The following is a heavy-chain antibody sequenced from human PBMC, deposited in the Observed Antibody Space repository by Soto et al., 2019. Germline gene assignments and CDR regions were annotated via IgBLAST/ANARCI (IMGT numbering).Heavy chain of an antibody. V-gene: IGHV3-64D*06. J-gene: IGHJ5*02. CDR2: INSNGSST. D-gene: IGHD4-4*01. Sequence: HPGGSLRLSCAASGFNFRSYAMTWVRQAPGKGLEYVSAINSNGSSTYYADSVKGRFTISRDNSKNTLYLQMSSLRAEDTAMYYCFEDRVTATGIGALGSWGQGTLVTVSS. CDR1: GFNFRSYA. CDR3: FEDRVTATGIGALGS.